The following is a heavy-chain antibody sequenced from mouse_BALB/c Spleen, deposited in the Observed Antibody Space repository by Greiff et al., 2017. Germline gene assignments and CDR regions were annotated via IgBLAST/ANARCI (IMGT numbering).Heavy chain of an antibody. J-gene: IGHJ4*01. D-gene: IGHD1-1*01. CDR3: ARSTTTYAMDY. CDR1: GFTFSSYG. Sequence: DVKLVESGGDLVKPGGSLKLSCAASGFTFSSYGMSWVRQTPDKRLEWVATISSGGSYTYYPDSVKGRFTISRDNAKNTLYLQMSSLKSEDTAMYYCARSTTTYAMDYWGQGTSVTVSS. V-gene: IGHV5-6*02. CDR2: ISSGGSYT.